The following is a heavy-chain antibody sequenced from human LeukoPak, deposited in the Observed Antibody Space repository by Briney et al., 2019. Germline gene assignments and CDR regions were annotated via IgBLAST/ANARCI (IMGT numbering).Heavy chain of an antibody. CDR2: MNPNSGNT. J-gene: IGHJ4*02. CDR3: ARVTAIYCSGGSCYLRY. D-gene: IGHD2-15*01. V-gene: IGHV1-8*01. CDR1: GYTFTSYD. Sequence: GASVKVSCKASGYTFTSYDINWVRQATGQGLEWMGWMNPNSGNTGYAQKFQGRVTMTRNTSISTAYMELSSLRSEDTAVYYCARVTAIYCSGGSCYLRYWGQGTLVTVS.